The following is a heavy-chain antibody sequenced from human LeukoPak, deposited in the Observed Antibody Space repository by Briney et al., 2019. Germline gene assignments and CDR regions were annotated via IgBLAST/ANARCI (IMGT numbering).Heavy chain of an antibody. CDR2: IIPSGGNT. V-gene: IGHV1-46*01. J-gene: IGHJ4*02. Sequence: ASVKVSCKASGYTFTSYYMHWVRQAPGQGLEYMGIIIPSGGNTNYAQKFQGRVTITADESTSTAYMELSSLRSEDTAVYYCARANVRLTRAGSYWSYWGQGTLVTVSS. D-gene: IGHD3-10*01. CDR3: ARANVRLTRAGSYWSY. CDR1: GYTFTSYY.